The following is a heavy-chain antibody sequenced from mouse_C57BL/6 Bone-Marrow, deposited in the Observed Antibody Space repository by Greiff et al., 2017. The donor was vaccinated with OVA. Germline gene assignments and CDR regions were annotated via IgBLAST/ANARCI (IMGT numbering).Heavy chain of an antibody. CDR1: GYAFSSSW. D-gene: IGHD1-1*01. CDR3: ANYYYGSSQYYFDY. Sequence: QVQLQHSGPALVKPGASVKISCKASGYAFSSSWMNWVKQRPGKGLAWIGRIYPGDGDTNYNEKFKSKATLTVDKSSSTAYMQLSRLTSEDAAVYDCANYYYGSSQYYFDYWGQGTTLTVSS. V-gene: IGHV1-82*01. CDR2: IYPGDGDT. J-gene: IGHJ2*01.